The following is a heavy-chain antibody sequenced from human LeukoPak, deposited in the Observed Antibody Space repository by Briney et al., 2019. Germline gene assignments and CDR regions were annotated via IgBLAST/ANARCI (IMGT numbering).Heavy chain of an antibody. CDR1: GYTFTGYY. Sequence: ASVKVSCKASGYTFTGYYMHWVRQAPGQGLEWMGWINPNSGGTNYAQKFQGRVTMTRDTSISTAYMELSRLRSDDTAVYYCARDLNYYGSGGDFDYWGQGTLVTVSS. CDR2: INPNSGGT. CDR3: ARDLNYYGSGGDFDY. D-gene: IGHD3-10*01. J-gene: IGHJ4*02. V-gene: IGHV1-2*02.